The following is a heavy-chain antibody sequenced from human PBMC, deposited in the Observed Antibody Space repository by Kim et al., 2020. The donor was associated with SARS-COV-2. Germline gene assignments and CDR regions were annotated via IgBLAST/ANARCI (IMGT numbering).Heavy chain of an antibody. V-gene: IGHV1-46*03. CDR1: GYTFTSYY. CDR2: INPSGGST. Sequence: ASVKVSCKASGYTFTSYYMHWVRQAPGQGLEWMGIINPSGGSTSYAQKFQGRVTMTRDTSTSTVYMELSSLRSEDTAVYYCATRGITMVREAPLYYFDYWGQGTLVTVSS. D-gene: IGHD3-10*01. J-gene: IGHJ4*02. CDR3: ATRGITMVREAPLYYFDY.